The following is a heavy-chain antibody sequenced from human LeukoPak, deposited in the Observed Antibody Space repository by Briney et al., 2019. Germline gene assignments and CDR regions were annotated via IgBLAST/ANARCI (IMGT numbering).Heavy chain of an antibody. CDR2: ISNGNT. CDR1: GFPFSNHA. J-gene: IGHJ5*02. D-gene: IGHD2-15*01. Sequence: GGSLRLSCAASGFPFSNHAMSWVRQPPGKGLEWVAAISNGNTYYADSVRGRFAISKDDSKNMVYLQMNSFRDEDTALYYCVREAGYCASVCLNSNWFDPWGQGTLVTVSS. V-gene: IGHV3-23*01. CDR3: VREAGYCASVCLNSNWFDP.